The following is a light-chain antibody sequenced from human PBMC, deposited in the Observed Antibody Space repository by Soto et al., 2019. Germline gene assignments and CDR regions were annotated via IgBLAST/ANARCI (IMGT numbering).Light chain of an antibody. V-gene: IGLV1-51*01. CDR2: GNN. Sequence: QSVLTQPPSVSAAPGQKVTISCFGSNSNIGRNYVSWYQQLPGTAPKLLIYGNNNRHSGITDRISGSKSGTSATLGITGLQPGDEADYYCATWDNTLSVEVFDGGTKLTVL. CDR1: NSNIGRNY. J-gene: IGLJ3*02. CDR3: ATWDNTLSVEV.